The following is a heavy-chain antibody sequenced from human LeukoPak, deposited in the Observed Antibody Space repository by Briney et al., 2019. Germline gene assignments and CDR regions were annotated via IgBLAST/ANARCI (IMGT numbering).Heavy chain of an antibody. D-gene: IGHD3-10*01. J-gene: IGHJ6*04. V-gene: IGHV1-69*06. CDR3: ARDRERFGEFYYYYGMDV. CDR1: GGTFSSHA. CDR2: IIPIFGTA. Sequence: ASVKVSCKASGGTFSSHAISWVRQAPGQGLEWMGGIIPIFGTANYAQKFQGRVTITADKSTSTAYMELSSLRSEDTAVYYCARDRERFGEFYYYYGMDVWGKGTTVTVSS.